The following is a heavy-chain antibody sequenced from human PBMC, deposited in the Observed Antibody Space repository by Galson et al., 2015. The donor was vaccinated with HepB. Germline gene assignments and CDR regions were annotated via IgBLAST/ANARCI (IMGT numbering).Heavy chain of an antibody. CDR3: ARVSQVVEIAAAGTWYFDY. CDR2: ISSSSSYI. V-gene: IGHV3-21*01. D-gene: IGHD6-13*01. Sequence: SLRLSCAASGFTFSSYSMNWVRQAPGKGLEWVSSISSSSSYIYYADSVKGRFTISRDNAKNSLYLQMNSLRAEDTAVYYCARVSQVVEIAAAGTWYFDYWGQGTLVTVSS. J-gene: IGHJ4*02. CDR1: GFTFSSYS.